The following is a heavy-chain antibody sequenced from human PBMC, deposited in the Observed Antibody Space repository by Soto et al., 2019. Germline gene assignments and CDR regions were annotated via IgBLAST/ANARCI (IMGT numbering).Heavy chain of an antibody. Sequence: QMQLVQSGAELRKPGSSVRVSCKASGGSFSSYGLNWVRQAPGQGLEWVGRIIPFLGTSNYAQTFQGRVTITADDSTSTIYMELSSLRSEDTAVYYCARDAIIGPVGNSGNWFDPWGQGTLVTVSS. CDR1: GGSFSSYG. J-gene: IGHJ5*02. CDR3: ARDAIIGPVGNSGNWFDP. V-gene: IGHV1-69*11. CDR2: IIPFLGTS.